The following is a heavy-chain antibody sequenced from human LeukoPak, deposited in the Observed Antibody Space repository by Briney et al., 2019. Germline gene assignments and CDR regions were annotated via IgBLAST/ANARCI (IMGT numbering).Heavy chain of an antibody. Sequence: ASVKVSCKASGYTFTGYYMHWVRQAPGQGLEWMGWINPNSGGTNYAQKFQGRVTMTRDTSISTAYMELSRLRSHDTAVYYCARVGLTTVTTSGNYWGQGTLVTVSS. V-gene: IGHV1-2*02. J-gene: IGHJ4*02. CDR2: INPNSGGT. D-gene: IGHD4-17*01. CDR1: GYTFTGYY. CDR3: ARVGLTTVTTSGNY.